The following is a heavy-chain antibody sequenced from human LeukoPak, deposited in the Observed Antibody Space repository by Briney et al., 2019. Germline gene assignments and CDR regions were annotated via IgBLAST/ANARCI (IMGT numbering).Heavy chain of an antibody. V-gene: IGHV3-7*01. CDR2: IKQDGSEK. CDR3: ARGGVLSVVVPAAFDY. Sequence: GGSLRLSCAASGFTFSSYWMSWVRQAPGKALEWVANIKQDGSEKYYVDSVKGRFTISRDNAKNSLYLQMNSLRAEDTAVYYCARGGVLSVVVPAAFDYWGQGTLVTVSS. J-gene: IGHJ4*02. CDR1: GFTFSSYW. D-gene: IGHD2-2*01.